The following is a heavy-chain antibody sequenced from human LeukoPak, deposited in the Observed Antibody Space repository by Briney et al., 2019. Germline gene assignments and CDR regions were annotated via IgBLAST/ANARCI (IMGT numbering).Heavy chain of an antibody. CDR2: ISWNSGSI. CDR1: GFTFDDYA. V-gene: IGHV3-9*03. J-gene: IGHJ4*02. CDR3: AKASSSSWYGDFDY. D-gene: IGHD6-13*01. Sequence: HPGGSLRLSCAASGFTFDDYAMHWVRQAPGKGLEWVSGISWNSGSIGYADSVKGRFTISRDNAKNSLYLQMNSLRAEDMALYYCAKASSSSWYGDFDYWGQGTLVTVSS.